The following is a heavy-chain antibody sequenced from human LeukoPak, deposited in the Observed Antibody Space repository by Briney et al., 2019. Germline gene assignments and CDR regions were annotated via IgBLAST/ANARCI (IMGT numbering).Heavy chain of an antibody. V-gene: IGHV3-23*01. CDR2: ISDSGATT. Sequence: GGSLRLSCAASGFTFSNYAMTWVRQAPGKGLEWVSAISDSGATTFYADSVKGRFTISRDNSKNTLYLQMNNLRAEDTAVYYCARDPYSGKYAGRYFDYWGQGTLVTVSS. D-gene: IGHD1-26*01. J-gene: IGHJ4*02. CDR1: GFTFSNYA. CDR3: ARDPYSGKYAGRYFDY.